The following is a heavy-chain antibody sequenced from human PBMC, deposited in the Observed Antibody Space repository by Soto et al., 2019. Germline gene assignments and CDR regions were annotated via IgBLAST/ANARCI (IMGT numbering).Heavy chain of an antibody. D-gene: IGHD1-1*01. Sequence: QVHLVQSGAEVRKPGASVKVSCKGSGYTFTTYGITWVRQAPGQGLEWMGWISAHNDNTNHAQKAQGRVTVTRDTSTSTAYMELRNLRSDDTAVYYCARGRYGDYWGQGALVTVSS. J-gene: IGHJ4*02. CDR3: ARGRYGDY. CDR2: ISAHNDNT. V-gene: IGHV1-18*01. CDR1: GYTFTTYG.